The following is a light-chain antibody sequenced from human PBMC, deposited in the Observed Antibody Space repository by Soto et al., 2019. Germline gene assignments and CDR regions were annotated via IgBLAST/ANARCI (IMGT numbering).Light chain of an antibody. Sequence: DIQLTQSPSTLSAAVGDSVTINCRASQNIRNLLAWYQQKPGKAPKPLIYDASTLKTGVPSRFSGSGSGTEFTLTISSMQTDDFATYYCQQYHGYSRTFGQGTKVDIK. V-gene: IGKV1-5*01. CDR2: DAS. J-gene: IGKJ1*01. CDR1: QNIRNL. CDR3: QQYHGYSRT.